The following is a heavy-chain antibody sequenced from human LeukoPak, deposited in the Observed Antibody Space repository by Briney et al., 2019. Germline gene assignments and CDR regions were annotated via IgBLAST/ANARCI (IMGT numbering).Heavy chain of an antibody. CDR1: GFTFSSYA. CDR3: ARDRGYYDSSGLVDY. D-gene: IGHD3-22*01. V-gene: IGHV3-30-3*01. J-gene: IGHJ4*02. Sequence: GGSLRLSCAASGFTFSSYAMHWVRQAPGKGLEWVAVISYDGSNKYYADSVKGRFSISRDNSKNTLYLQMNSLRAEDTAVYYCARDRGYYDSSGLVDYWGQGTLVTVSS. CDR2: ISYDGSNK.